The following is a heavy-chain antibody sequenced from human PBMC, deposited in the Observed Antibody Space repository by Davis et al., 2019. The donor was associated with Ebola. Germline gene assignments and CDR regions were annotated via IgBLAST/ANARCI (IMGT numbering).Heavy chain of an antibody. CDR3: ARGPGDLWFGEWGMDV. D-gene: IGHD3-10*01. J-gene: IGHJ6*04. CDR1: GFTFSSYW. CDR2: INSDGSST. Sequence: HTAGSLRLSCAASGFTFSSYWMHWVRQAPGKGLVWVSRINSDGSSTSYADSVKGRFTISRDNAKNTLYLQMNSLRAEDTAVYYCARGPGDLWFGEWGMDVWGKGTTVTVSS. V-gene: IGHV3-74*01.